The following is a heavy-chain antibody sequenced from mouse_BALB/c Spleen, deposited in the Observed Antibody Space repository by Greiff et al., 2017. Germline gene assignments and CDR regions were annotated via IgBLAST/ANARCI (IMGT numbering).Heavy chain of an antibody. Sequence: EVKLMESGAELVKPGASVKLSCTASGFNFNDTYMHWVKQRPEQGLEWIGRIDPANGNTKYDPKFQGKATITADTSSNTAYLQLSSLTSEDTAVYYCATDGNFSWFDYWGQGTLVTVSA. CDR1: GFNFNDTY. CDR2: IDPANGNT. J-gene: IGHJ3*01. V-gene: IGHV14-3*02. D-gene: IGHD2-1*01. CDR3: ATDGNFSWFDY.